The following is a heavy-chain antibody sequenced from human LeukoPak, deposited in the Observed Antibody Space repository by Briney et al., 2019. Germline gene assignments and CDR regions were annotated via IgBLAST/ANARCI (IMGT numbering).Heavy chain of an antibody. CDR2: INPNSGGT. V-gene: IGHV1-2*02. CDR1: GCTFSSYA. CDR3: ASGSYSYQYYYYYMDV. D-gene: IGHD3-10*01. J-gene: IGHJ6*03. Sequence: GASVKVSCKASGCTFSSYAISWVRQAPGQGLEWMGWINPNSGGTNYAQKFQGRVTMTRDTSISTAYMELSRLRSDDTAVYYCASGSYSYQYYYYYMDVWGKGTTVTISS.